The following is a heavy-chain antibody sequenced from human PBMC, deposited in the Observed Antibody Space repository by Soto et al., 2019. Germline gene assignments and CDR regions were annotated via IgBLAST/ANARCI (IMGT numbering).Heavy chain of an antibody. Sequence: RALRVSCADPGFNLAENAMHWVRQIPGKGLEWVSGISWDGGRIGYADSVKGRFTISRDNAKKSLFLQMNSLSPEDTALYYCAKVVVQATLPRNYLYGMDVWGQGTPVTGSS. CDR2: ISWDGGRI. CDR3: AKVVVQATLPRNYLYGMDV. V-gene: IGHV3-9*01. CDR1: GFNLAENA. J-gene: IGHJ6*02. D-gene: IGHD2-15*01.